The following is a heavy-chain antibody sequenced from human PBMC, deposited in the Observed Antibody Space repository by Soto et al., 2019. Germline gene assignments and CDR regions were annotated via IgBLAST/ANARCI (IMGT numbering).Heavy chain of an antibody. V-gene: IGHV1-69*13. CDR3: ARGGSSSWSSYYYYGMDV. J-gene: IGHJ6*02. CDR2: IIPIFGTA. D-gene: IGHD6-13*01. CDR1: GGTFSSYA. Sequence: SVKVSCKASGGTFSSYAISWVRQAPGQGLEWMGGIIPIFGTANYAQKFQGRVTITADESTSTAYMELSSLRSEDTAVYYCARGGSSSWSSYYYYGMDVWGQGTTVTVS.